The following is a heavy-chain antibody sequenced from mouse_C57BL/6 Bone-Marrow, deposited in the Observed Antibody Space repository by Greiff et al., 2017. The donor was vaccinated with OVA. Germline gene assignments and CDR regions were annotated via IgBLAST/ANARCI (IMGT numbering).Heavy chain of an antibody. CDR1: GYTFTSYG. J-gene: IGHJ1*03. CDR2: IYPRSGNT. Sequence: QVHVKQSGAELARPGASVKLSCKASGYTFTSYGISWVKQRTGQGLEWIGEIYPRSGNTYYNEKFKGKATLTADKSSSTAYMELRSLTSEDSAVYFCASPNFWYFDVWGTGTTVTVSS. CDR3: ASPNFWYFDV. D-gene: IGHD4-1*01. V-gene: IGHV1-81*01.